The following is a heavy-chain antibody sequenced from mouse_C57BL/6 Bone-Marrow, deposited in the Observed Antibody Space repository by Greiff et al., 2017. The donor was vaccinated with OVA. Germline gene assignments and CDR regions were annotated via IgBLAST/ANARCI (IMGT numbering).Heavy chain of an antibody. CDR2: IYPRDGST. V-gene: IGHV1-78*01. CDR1: GYTFTDHT. Sequence: QVQLQQSDAELVKPGASVKISCKVSGYTFTDHTIHWMKQRPEQGLEWIGDIYPRDGSTKYNEKFKGKATLTADKSSSTAYMQLNSLPSEDSAVYFCARRGYYGRAWFAYWGQGTLVTVSA. CDR3: ARRGYYGRAWFAY. J-gene: IGHJ3*01. D-gene: IGHD1-1*01.